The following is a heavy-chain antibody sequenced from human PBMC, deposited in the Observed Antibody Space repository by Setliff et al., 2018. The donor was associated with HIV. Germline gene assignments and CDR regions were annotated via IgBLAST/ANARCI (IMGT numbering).Heavy chain of an antibody. V-gene: IGHV1-69*10. Sequence: SVKVSCKASGGTFSSYVINWVRQAPGQGLEWMGGAIPMLGIANHVHKFQGRVTMTTDTSTSTAYMELRSLRSDDTAVYYCARDGSRDGYKYAWSYYYYYMDVWGKGTTVTVSS. D-gene: IGHD2-2*01. CDR2: AIPMLGIA. J-gene: IGHJ6*03. CDR1: GGTFSSYV. CDR3: ARDGSRDGYKYAWSYYYYYMDV.